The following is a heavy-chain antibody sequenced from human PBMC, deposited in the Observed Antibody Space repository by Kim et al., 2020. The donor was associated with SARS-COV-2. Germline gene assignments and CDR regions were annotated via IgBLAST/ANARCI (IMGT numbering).Heavy chain of an antibody. V-gene: IGHV1-69*13. CDR1: GGTFSSYA. CDR2: IIPIFGTA. J-gene: IGHJ4*02. D-gene: IGHD4-17*01. CDR3: ARVGYGDPTAFDY. Sequence: SVKVSCKASGGTFSSYAISWVRQAPGQGLEWMGGIIPIFGTANYAQKFQGRVTITADESTSTAYMELSSLRSEDTAVYYCARVGYGDPTAFDYWGQGTLVTVSS.